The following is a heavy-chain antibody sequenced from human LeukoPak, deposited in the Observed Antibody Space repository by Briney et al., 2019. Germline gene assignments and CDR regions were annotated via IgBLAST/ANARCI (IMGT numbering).Heavy chain of an antibody. D-gene: IGHD6-6*01. CDR1: GFTFSSYG. J-gene: IGHJ4*02. Sequence: GGSLRLSCAASGFTFSSYGIHWVRQAPGKGLEWVAFIRYDGSNKYHADSVKGRFTISRDNAKNSLYLQMNSLRAEDTAVYYCARDPYSSSSFDFWGQGTLVTVSS. V-gene: IGHV3-30*02. CDR3: ARDPYSSSSFDF. CDR2: IRYDGSNK.